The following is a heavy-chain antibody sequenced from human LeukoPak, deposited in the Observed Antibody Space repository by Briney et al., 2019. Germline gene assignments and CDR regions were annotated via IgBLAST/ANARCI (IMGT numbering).Heavy chain of an antibody. CDR1: GFTFSSHW. D-gene: IGHD4-17*01. CDR3: TRDRTTVTLFDS. CDR2: ISTDGSTT. V-gene: IGHV3-74*01. Sequence: PGGSHRLSCAASGFTFSSHWMHWVRQAPGKGLVWVSRISTDGSTTGDAESVRGRFTTSRDNTKNAVYLQMSSLRAEDTAVYYCTRDRTTVTLFDSWGHGALVTVSS. J-gene: IGHJ4*01.